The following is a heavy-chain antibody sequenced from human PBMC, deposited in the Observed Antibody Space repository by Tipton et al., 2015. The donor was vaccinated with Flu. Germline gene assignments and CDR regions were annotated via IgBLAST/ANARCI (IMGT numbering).Heavy chain of an antibody. V-gene: IGHV1-2*02. CDR1: GYTFTGYY. D-gene: IGHD6-6*01. CDR2: INPNSGGT. J-gene: IGHJ6*02. Sequence: QLVQSGAEVKKPGASVKVSCKASGYTFTGYYMHWVRQAPGQGLEWMGWINPNSGGTNYAQRFQGRVTMTRDTSISTAYMELSRLISDDTAVYYCARDPFRGSSSRNTYYYYYGMDVWGQGTTVTVSS. CDR3: ARDPFRGSSSRNTYYYYYGMDV.